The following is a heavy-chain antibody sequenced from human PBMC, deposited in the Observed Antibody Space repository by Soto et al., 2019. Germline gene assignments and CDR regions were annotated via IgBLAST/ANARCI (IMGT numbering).Heavy chain of an antibody. D-gene: IGHD6-6*01. J-gene: IGHJ3*02. CDR3: ARGAGIAARPNAFDI. V-gene: IGHV4-31*03. CDR2: IYYSGST. Sequence: QVQLQESGPGLVKPSQTLSLTCTVSGGSISSGGYYWSWIRQHPGKGLEWIGYIYYSGSTYYNPSLKSRVTIAVDTSKTQCSQKLSSGTAADTAVYYCARGAGIAARPNAFDIWGQGTMVTVSS. CDR1: GGSISSGGYY.